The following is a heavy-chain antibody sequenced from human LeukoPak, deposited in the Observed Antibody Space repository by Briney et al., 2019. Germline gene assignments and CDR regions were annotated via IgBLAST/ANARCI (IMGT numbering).Heavy chain of an antibody. Sequence: SETLSLTCTVSGGSISSYYWSWIRQPAGKGLEWIGRIDTSGITNYKPSLKSRVTMSVDTSKNQFSLQLNSVTPEDTAVYYCARGGGYELEAFLDYWGQGTLVTVSS. V-gene: IGHV4-4*07. CDR2: IDTSGIT. CDR1: GGSISSYY. CDR3: ARGGGYELEAFLDY. D-gene: IGHD5-12*01. J-gene: IGHJ4*02.